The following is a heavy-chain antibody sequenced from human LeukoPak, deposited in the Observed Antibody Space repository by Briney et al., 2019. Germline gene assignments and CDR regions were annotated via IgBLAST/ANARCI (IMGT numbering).Heavy chain of an antibody. Sequence: GGSLRLSCAASGFTFNTYSMIWVRQAPGKGLEWVSHISSSSTYIDYADSVKGRFTISRDDAKNSLYLQMNSLRAEDTAVYYCARALRQSLNYDSWGQGTLVTVSS. CDR1: GFTFNTYS. CDR2: ISSSSTYI. V-gene: IGHV3-21*05. D-gene: IGHD6-19*01. CDR3: ARALRQSLNYDS. J-gene: IGHJ4*02.